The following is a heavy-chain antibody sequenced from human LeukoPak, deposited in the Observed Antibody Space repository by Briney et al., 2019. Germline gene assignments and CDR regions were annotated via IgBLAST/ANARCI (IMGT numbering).Heavy chain of an antibody. CDR3: AKGTGTTELDY. J-gene: IGHJ4*02. CDR1: GFTFSSYG. CDR2: ISYDGSNK. D-gene: IGHD1-7*01. Sequence: GGSLRLSCAASGFTFSSYGMHWVRPAPGKGLEWVAVISYDGSNKYYADSVKGRFTISRDNSKNTLYLQMNSLRAEDTAVYYCAKGTGTTELDYWGQGTLVTVSS. V-gene: IGHV3-30*18.